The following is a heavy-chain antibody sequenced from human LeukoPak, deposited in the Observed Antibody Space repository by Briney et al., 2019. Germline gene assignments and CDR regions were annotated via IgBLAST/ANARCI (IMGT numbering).Heavy chain of an antibody. J-gene: IGHJ4*02. CDR2: ISGSGGST. CDR1: GFTFSSYA. V-gene: IGHV3-23*01. D-gene: IGHD3-10*01. Sequence: GGSLRLSCAASGFTFSSYAMSWVRQAPGKGLEWVSAISGSGGSTYYADSVKGRFTISRDNSKNTLYLQMNSLRAEDTAVYYCAKDGHYYGSGMMGLDYWGQGTLVTVSS. CDR3: AKDGHYYGSGMMGLDY.